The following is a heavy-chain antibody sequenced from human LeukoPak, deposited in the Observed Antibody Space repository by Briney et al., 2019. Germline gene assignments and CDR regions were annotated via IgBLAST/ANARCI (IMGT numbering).Heavy chain of an antibody. Sequence: PGGSLRLSCAASGFTFSSYGMHWVRRAPGKGLEWVAFIRYDGSNKYYADSVKGRFTISRDNSKNTLYLQMNSLRAEDTAVYYCAKGTAMVSSDWFDPWGQGTLVTVSS. D-gene: IGHD5-18*01. CDR3: AKGTAMVSSDWFDP. CDR2: IRYDGSNK. CDR1: GFTFSSYG. J-gene: IGHJ5*02. V-gene: IGHV3-30*02.